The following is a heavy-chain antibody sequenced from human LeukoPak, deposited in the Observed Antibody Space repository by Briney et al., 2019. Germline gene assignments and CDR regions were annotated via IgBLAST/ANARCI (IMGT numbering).Heavy chain of an antibody. J-gene: IGHJ6*02. D-gene: IGHD3-22*01. V-gene: IGHV4-61*08. CDR3: ARVGYYFDGSGSRYDYYAMDV. CDR1: GGSISSGGYY. CDR2: IYYSGRT. Sequence: SETLSLTCTVSGGSISSGGYYWSWLRQPPGKGREWIGYIYYSGRTDYHPSLRSRVTMSIDTSKNQFSLNLNSVTSADTAVYYCARVGYYFDGSGSRYDYYAMDVWGQGTTVTVSS.